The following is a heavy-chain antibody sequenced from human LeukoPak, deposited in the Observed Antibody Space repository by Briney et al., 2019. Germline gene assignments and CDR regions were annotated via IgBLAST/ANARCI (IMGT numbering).Heavy chain of an antibody. D-gene: IGHD5-18*01. CDR2: IIPILGIA. CDR3: ARDDRYSYGKGSY. J-gene: IGHJ4*02. CDR1: GGTFSSYA. V-gene: IGHV1-69*04. Sequence: GASVKVSCKASGGTFSSYAISWVRQAPGQGLEWMGRIIPILGIANYAQKFQGRVTITADKSTSTAYMELSSLRSEDTAVYYCARDDRYSYGKGSYWGQGTLVTVSS.